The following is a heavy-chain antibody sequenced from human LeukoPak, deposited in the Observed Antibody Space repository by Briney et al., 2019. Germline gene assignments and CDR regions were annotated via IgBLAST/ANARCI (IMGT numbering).Heavy chain of an antibody. CDR3: ARENSGSSFDH. Sequence: GGSLRLSCAASGFTVSSNYMSWVRQAPGKGLEWVSVIYSGGSTYYADSVKGRFTISRENSKNTLYLQMNSLRAEDTAVYYCARENSGSSFDHWGQGTLVTVSS. D-gene: IGHD3-10*01. CDR1: GFTVSSNY. CDR2: IYSGGST. J-gene: IGHJ4*02. V-gene: IGHV3-53*01.